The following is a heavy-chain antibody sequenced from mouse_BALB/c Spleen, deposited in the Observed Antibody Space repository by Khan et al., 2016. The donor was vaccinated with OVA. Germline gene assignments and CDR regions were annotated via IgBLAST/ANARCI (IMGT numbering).Heavy chain of an antibody. CDR2: INYSGNT. CDR3: ARKDYYDYDPFPY. Sequence: VQLKQSGPGLVKPSQSLSLTCTVTGYSITSEFAWNWIRQFPGNKLEWMGYINYSGNTRYNPSLKSLISITRDTSRNQFFLQLNSVTTEDTATYYCARKDYYDYDPFPYWGQGTLVTVSA. V-gene: IGHV3-2*02. J-gene: IGHJ3*01. D-gene: IGHD2-4*01. CDR1: GYSITSEFA.